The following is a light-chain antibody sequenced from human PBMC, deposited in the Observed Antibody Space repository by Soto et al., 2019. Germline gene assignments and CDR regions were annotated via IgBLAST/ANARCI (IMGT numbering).Light chain of an antibody. V-gene: IGLV2-14*03. CDR3: SSSTSSNTVI. Sequence: QSALTQPASVSGSPGQSITISCTGTSSDVGGYNYISWYQQHPGKAPKFIIYDVRNRPSGVSNRFSGSRSGNTASLTISGLQAEDEADYYCSSSTSSNTVIFGGGTQLTVL. CDR2: DVR. J-gene: IGLJ2*01. CDR1: SSDVGGYNY.